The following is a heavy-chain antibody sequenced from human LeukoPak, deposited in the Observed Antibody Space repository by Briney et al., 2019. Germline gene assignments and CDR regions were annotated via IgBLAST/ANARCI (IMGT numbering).Heavy chain of an antibody. CDR1: EFTVSVNY. Sequence: GGSLRLSCAASEFTVSVNYMSWVRQAPGKGLEWVSFIYSGGSTYYADSVKGRFTISRDNSKNTLYLQMNSLRAEDTAVYYCANLQQALFIVAKAFDIWGQGTMVTVSS. J-gene: IGHJ3*02. CDR2: IYSGGST. CDR3: ANLQQALFIVAKAFDI. V-gene: IGHV3-53*01. D-gene: IGHD3-16*02.